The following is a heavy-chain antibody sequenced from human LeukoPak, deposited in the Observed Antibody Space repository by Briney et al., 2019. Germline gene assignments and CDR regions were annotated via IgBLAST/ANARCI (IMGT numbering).Heavy chain of an antibody. CDR1: GGSISSSGYY. D-gene: IGHD6-6*01. CDR3: ARRPRPPDAFDI. Sequence: SETLSLTCTVSGGSISSSGYYWGWLRQPPGKGLEGVGSFYYTGSTYYSPSLKSRATISRDTSKNQFSLNLFSVTAADTAVYYCARRPRPPDAFDIWGQGTVVTVSS. V-gene: IGHV4-39*01. CDR2: FYYTGST. J-gene: IGHJ3*02.